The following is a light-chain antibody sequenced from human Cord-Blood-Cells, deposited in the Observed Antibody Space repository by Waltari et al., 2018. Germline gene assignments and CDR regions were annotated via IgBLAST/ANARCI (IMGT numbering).Light chain of an antibody. CDR1: QSVSSSY. V-gene: IGKV3-20*01. Sequence: EIVLTPSPGTLSLSPGERATLSCRASQSVSSSYLAWYQQKPGQAPRLLIYGASSRATGIPDRFSGSGSVTDFTLTISRLEPEDFAVYFCQQYGSSPPTFGQGTKVEIK. CDR3: QQYGSSPPT. J-gene: IGKJ1*01. CDR2: GAS.